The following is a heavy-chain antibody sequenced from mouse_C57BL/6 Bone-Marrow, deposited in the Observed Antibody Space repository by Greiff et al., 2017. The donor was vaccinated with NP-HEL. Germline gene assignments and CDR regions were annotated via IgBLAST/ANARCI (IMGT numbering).Heavy chain of an antibody. CDR1: GYTFTSYG. D-gene: IGHD2-4*01. Sequence: QVQLQQSGAELARPGASVKLSCKASGYTFTSYGISWVKQRTGQGLEWIGEIYPRSGNTYYNEKFKGKATLTADKSSSTAYMELRSLTSEDSAVYFCARWWILRLDFDYWGQGTTLTVSS. J-gene: IGHJ2*01. CDR3: ARWWILRLDFDY. CDR2: IYPRSGNT. V-gene: IGHV1-81*01.